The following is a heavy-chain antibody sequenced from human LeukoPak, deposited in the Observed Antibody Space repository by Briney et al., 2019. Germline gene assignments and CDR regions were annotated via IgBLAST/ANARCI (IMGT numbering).Heavy chain of an antibody. Sequence: SGTLSLTCAVSGGSISNENWWGWVRQPPGKELEWTGEIYHSGSTNYIPSLKSRVTISVDKSKNQFSLKLTSVTAADTAVYYCAGSPIGYGMDVWGQGTTVTVSS. CDR1: GGSISNENW. V-gene: IGHV4-4*02. CDR3: AGSPIGYGMDV. J-gene: IGHJ6*02. CDR2: IYHSGST.